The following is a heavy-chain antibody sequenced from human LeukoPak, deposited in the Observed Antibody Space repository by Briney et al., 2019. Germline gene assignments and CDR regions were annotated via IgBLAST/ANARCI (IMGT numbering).Heavy chain of an antibody. CDR1: GFTFSGYW. CDR3: ARPGRADAFDI. Sequence: PGGSLRLSCAASGFTFSGYWMNWVRQAPGKGLEWVANIKQDGSEKYYVHSVKGRFTISRDNAKNSLYLQMNRLRAEDTAVYYCARPGRADAFDIWGQGTMVTVSS. CDR2: IKQDGSEK. V-gene: IGHV3-7*04. J-gene: IGHJ3*02.